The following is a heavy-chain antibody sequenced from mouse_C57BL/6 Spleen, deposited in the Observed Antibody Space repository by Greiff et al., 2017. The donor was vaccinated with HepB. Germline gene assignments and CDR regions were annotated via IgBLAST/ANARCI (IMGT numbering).Heavy chain of an antibody. J-gene: IGHJ4*01. CDR2: INPSSGYT. Sequence: VQLQQSGAELARPGASVKMSCKASGYTFTSYTMHWVKQRPGQGLEWIGYINPSSGYTKYNQKFKDKATLTADKSSSTAYMQLSSLTSEDSAVYYCARLEFGWSYAMDYWGQGTSVTVSS. D-gene: IGHD1-2*01. V-gene: IGHV1-4*01. CDR1: GYTFTSYT. CDR3: ARLEFGWSYAMDY.